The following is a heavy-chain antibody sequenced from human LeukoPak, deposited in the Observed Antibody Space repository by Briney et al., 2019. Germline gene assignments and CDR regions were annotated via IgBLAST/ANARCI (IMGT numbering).Heavy chain of an antibody. D-gene: IGHD1-26*01. J-gene: IGHJ4*02. V-gene: IGHV3-15*01. CDR3: TTDRIVGATTRD. CDR1: GFTFNMYA. CDR2: IKSKTDGGTT. Sequence: PGGSLRLSCAASGFTFNMYAMSWVRQAPGKGLEWVGRIKSKTDGGTTDYAAPVKGRFTISRDDSKNTLYLQMNSLKTEDTAVYYCTTDRIVGATTRDWGQGTLVTVSS.